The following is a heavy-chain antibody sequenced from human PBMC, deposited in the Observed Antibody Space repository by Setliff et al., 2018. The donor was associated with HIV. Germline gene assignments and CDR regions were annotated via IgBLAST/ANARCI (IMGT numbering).Heavy chain of an antibody. Sequence: SETLSLTCTVSGGSISSGGYYWSWSRQHPGKGLEWIGNIYYSGSTYYNPSLTSRATVSVDTSKNHFSLKLTSVTAADTAVYYCARALGIGGWYFDHWGRGTLVTVSS. CDR3: ARALGIGGWYFDH. D-gene: IGHD7-27*01. CDR1: GGSISSGGYY. V-gene: IGHV4-31*03. CDR2: IYYSGST. J-gene: IGHJ2*01.